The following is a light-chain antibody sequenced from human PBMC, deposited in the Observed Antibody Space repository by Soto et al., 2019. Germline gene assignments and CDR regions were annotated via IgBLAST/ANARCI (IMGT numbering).Light chain of an antibody. V-gene: IGKV1-39*01. CDR3: QQRSNWPLT. J-gene: IGKJ4*01. CDR1: QSISNY. CDR2: AAS. Sequence: DVQMTQSPSSLSASVGDRVTITCRASQSISNYLNWYQQKPGKAPKLLIYAASSLQSGVPSRFSGSGSGTEFTLTISSLQPDDFATYYCQQRSNWPLTFGGGTNVDIK.